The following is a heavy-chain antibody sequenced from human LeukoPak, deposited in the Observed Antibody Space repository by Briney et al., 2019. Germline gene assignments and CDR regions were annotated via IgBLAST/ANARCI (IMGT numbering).Heavy chain of an antibody. D-gene: IGHD3-10*01. Sequence: PGGSLTLSCTASGFTFSSHGMSWVRQAPGQGLEWVSSISGSGGSTYYAHSVKGRFTISKDNSTNTLYLQMNSLRSEDTAVYYCAKLMGNYYGSGTYWFDHWGQGTLVTVSS. V-gene: IGHV3-23*01. J-gene: IGHJ5*02. CDR1: GFTFSSHG. CDR3: AKLMGNYYGSGTYWFDH. CDR2: ISGSGGST.